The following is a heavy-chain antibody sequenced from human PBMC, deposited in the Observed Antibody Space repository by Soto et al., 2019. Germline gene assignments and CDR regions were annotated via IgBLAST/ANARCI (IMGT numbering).Heavy chain of an antibody. CDR1: GFPFSNYA. Sequence: SLRLSGSVSGFPFSNYAMHWVRQAPGEGLEYVSGITSDGDNTYHADSVKGRFTISRDNSKNTLYLQMSSPRVEDTAIYYCVKGNQLLRYYFEFWGQGTLVTVSS. V-gene: IGHV3-64D*06. D-gene: IGHD3-9*01. CDR3: VKGNQLLRYYFEF. J-gene: IGHJ4*02. CDR2: ITSDGDNT.